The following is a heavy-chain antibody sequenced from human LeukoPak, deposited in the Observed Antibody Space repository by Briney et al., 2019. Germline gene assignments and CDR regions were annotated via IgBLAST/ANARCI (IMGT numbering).Heavy chain of an antibody. Sequence: GGSLRLSCAASRFTVSSNYMSWVRQAPGKGLEWVSVIYSGGSTYYADSVKGRFTISRDNSKNTLYLQMNSLRAEDTAVYYCARSSPPYSSGWTFDPWGQGTLVTVSS. V-gene: IGHV3-66*01. CDR3: ARSSPPYSSGWTFDP. J-gene: IGHJ5*02. CDR1: RFTVSSNY. CDR2: IYSGGST. D-gene: IGHD6-19*01.